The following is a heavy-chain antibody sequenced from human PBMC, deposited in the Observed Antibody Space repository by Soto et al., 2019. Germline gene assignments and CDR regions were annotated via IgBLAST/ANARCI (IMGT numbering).Heavy chain of an antibody. Sequence: GGSLRLSCAASGFTFSSYGMNWVRQAPGKGLEWVSYISTGSASIYYADSVKGRFTISRDNAKNSLFLQMNSLRDEDTAVYYCARDSASYSSSSGSYWYLDLWGHGTLVTVSS. CDR1: GFTFSSYG. CDR2: ISTGSASI. D-gene: IGHD6-6*01. J-gene: IGHJ2*01. V-gene: IGHV3-48*02. CDR3: ARDSASYSSSSGSYWYLDL.